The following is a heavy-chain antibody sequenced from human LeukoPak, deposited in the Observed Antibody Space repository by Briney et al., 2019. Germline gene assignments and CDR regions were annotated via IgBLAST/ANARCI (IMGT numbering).Heavy chain of an antibody. D-gene: IGHD6-13*01. CDR1: GGSFSGYY. J-gene: IGHJ5*02. V-gene: IGHV4-34*01. Sequence: PSETLSLTCAVYGGSFSGYYWSWIRQPPGKGLEWIGEINHSGSTNYNPSLKSRVTISVDTSNNQFSLKLSSVTAADTAVYYCARGRGLRYSSSPRPGFDPWGQGTLVTVSS. CDR3: ARGRGLRYSSSPRPGFDP. CDR2: INHSGST.